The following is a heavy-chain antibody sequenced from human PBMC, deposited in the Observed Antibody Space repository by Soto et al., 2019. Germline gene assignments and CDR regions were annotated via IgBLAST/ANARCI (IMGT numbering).Heavy chain of an antibody. CDR3: AKERVRFLDA. V-gene: IGHV3-9*01. J-gene: IGHJ5*02. CDR1: GFSFDDFA. D-gene: IGHD3-3*01. Sequence: QLVESGGGLVQPGGSLRLSCVASGFSFDDFAVHWVRQAPGKGLEWISGITWNSVSTDYANSVKGRFTVSRDNAKNSLYLQMSSLTTEDTALYFCAKERVRFLDAWGQGTLVTVSS. CDR2: ITWNSVST.